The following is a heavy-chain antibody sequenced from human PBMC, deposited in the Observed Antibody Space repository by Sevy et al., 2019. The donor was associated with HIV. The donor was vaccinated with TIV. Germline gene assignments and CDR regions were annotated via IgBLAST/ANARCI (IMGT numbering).Heavy chain of an antibody. V-gene: IGHV3-15*01. CDR1: GFTFSNAW. CDR3: TPDYYDISTIDD. Sequence: GGSLRLSCAASGFTFSNAWMSWVRQAPGKGLEWVGRIKSKTDGGTTDYAAPVKGRFTISRDDSKNTLFLQMNSLKTEDTAVYYCTPDYYDISTIDDWGQGTLVTVSS. D-gene: IGHD3-22*01. J-gene: IGHJ4*02. CDR2: IKSKTDGGTT.